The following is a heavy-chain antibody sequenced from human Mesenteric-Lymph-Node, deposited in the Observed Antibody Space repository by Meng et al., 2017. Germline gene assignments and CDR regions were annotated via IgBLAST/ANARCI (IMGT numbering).Heavy chain of an antibody. J-gene: IGHJ4*02. V-gene: IGHV1-18*01. D-gene: IGHD4-11*01. CDR1: GYTFNSYG. CDR2: INAYNGNT. Sequence: ASVKVSCKASGYTFNSYGINWVRQAPGEGLEWMGWINAYNGNTNYAQKVQGRVTITTDTSTSTAYMELRRLRSDDTAVYYCARGRVSYTNTGLIGVWGQGTLVTVSS. CDR3: ARGRVSYTNTGLIGV.